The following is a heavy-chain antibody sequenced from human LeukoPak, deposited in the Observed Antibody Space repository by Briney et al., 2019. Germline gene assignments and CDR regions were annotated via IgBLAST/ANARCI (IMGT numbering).Heavy chain of an antibody. CDR3: ARVYYSHTIGYYFDY. D-gene: IGHD3-16*01. J-gene: IGHJ4*02. CDR2: IYYSGST. V-gene: IGHV4-59*01. CDR1: GGSISSYY. Sequence: SETLSLTCTVSGGSISSYYWSWIRQPPGKGLEWIGYIYYSGSTNYNPSLKSRVTISVDTSKNQFSLKLSSVTAADTAVYYCARVYYSHTIGYYFDYWGQGTLVTVSS.